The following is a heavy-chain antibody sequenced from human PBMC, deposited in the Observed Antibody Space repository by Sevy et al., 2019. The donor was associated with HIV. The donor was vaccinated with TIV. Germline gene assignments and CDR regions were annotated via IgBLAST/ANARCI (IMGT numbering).Heavy chain of an antibody. CDR3: ARGPGNCGGDCYGNY. CDR1: GFTVSSNY. Sequence: GGSLRLSCAASGFTVSSNYMSWVRQAPGKGLEWVSVIYSGGSTYYADSVKGRFTISRDNSKNTLYLQMNSLRAEDTAVYYCARGPGNCGGDCYGNYWGQGTLVTVS. V-gene: IGHV3-66*02. CDR2: IYSGGST. D-gene: IGHD2-21*02. J-gene: IGHJ4*02.